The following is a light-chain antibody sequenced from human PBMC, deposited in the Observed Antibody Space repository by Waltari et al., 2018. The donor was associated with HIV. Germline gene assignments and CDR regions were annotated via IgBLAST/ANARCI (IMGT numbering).Light chain of an antibody. V-gene: IGKV3-20*01. CDR2: GAS. J-gene: IGKJ2*01. CDR3: QRYSTSPPYT. Sequence: ELVLTQSPGTLSLSPGERATLSCRASQSIYGSYLAWYQQKPGQPPRFLIYGASSRAAGTPDRFSGSGSGTEFTLTISRLEPEDFAVYYCQRYSTSPPYTFGQGTKLENK. CDR1: QSIYGSY.